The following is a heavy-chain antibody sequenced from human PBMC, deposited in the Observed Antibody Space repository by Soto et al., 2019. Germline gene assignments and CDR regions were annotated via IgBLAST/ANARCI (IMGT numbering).Heavy chain of an antibody. Sequence: GGSLRLSCAASGFTFSNYAMNWVRQAPGKGLEWVSSISGGGGGTYYADSVKGRLTISRDNSKNTLYLQMNSLRAEDTALYYCAKGSHYDILTAYHAFDYWGPGTLVTVSS. CDR1: GFTFSNYA. V-gene: IGHV3-23*01. J-gene: IGHJ4*02. CDR2: ISGGGGGT. D-gene: IGHD3-9*01. CDR3: AKGSHYDILTAYHAFDY.